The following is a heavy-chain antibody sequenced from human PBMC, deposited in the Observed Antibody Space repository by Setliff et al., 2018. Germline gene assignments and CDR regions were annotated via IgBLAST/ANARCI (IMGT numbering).Heavy chain of an antibody. J-gene: IGHJ6*03. CDR1: GDSISSGNW. V-gene: IGHV4-4*02. CDR2: INHSGNT. D-gene: IGHD6-19*01. Sequence: SETLSLTCAVSGDSISSGNWWSWVRQPPEKGLEWIGEINHSGNTNYNPSLKSRVTISVDKSTNQFSLKLTSVTAADTAVYYCVMTDYSDGRYSMDVWGKGAMVTVSS. CDR3: VMTDYSDGRYSMDV.